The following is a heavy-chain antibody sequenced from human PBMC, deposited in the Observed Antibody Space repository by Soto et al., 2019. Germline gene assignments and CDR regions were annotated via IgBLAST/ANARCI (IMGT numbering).Heavy chain of an antibody. CDR1: GFTFSSYG. CDR2: IWYDGSNK. D-gene: IGHD4-4*01. V-gene: IGHV3-33*01. Sequence: QAGGSLRLSCAASGFTFSSYGMHWVRQAPGKGLEWVAVIWYDGSNKYYADSVKGRFTISRDNSKNTLYLQMNSLRAEDTAVYYCAIQDYIGSFDYWGQGTLVTVSS. CDR3: AIQDYIGSFDY. J-gene: IGHJ4*02.